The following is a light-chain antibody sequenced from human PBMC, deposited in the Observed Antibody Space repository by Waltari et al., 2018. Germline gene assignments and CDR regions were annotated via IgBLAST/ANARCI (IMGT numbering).Light chain of an antibody. J-gene: IGLJ3*02. Sequence: SYELTQPSSVSVSPGQTAKILCSGDILAKKYARWFQQKPGQAPLLLIYEDSERPSEIPGRFSGSSSGTTVTLTITGAHVDDEADYYWFSAADNNWVFGGGTKLTVL. CDR2: EDS. CDR1: ILAKKY. V-gene: IGLV3-27*01. CDR3: FSAADNNWV.